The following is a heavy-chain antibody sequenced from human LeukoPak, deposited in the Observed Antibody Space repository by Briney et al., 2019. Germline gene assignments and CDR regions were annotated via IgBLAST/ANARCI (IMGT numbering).Heavy chain of an antibody. CDR2: ISGSGDST. D-gene: IGHD3-16*01. V-gene: IGHV3-23*01. CDR3: ARGSYNPVDY. J-gene: IGHJ4*02. CDR1: GFTFSTYA. Sequence: GGSLRLSCAASGFTFSTYAMSWVRQAPGKGLEWVSGISGSGDSTNYADSVKGRFTISRDNSKNTQYLQMNSLRAEDTAVYYCARGSYNPVDYWGQGTLVTVSS.